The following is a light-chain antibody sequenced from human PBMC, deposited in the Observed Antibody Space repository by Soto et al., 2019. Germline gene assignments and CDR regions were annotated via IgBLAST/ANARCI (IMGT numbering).Light chain of an antibody. Sequence: QSALTQPASVSGSPGHSITISCTGTSSDVGAYDFVSWYQQHPDKAPKLMVYEVSNRPSGVSNRFSGSKSVNTATLTISGLQAEDVADYYCSSYTSSSTRVFGTGTKVTV. CDR3: SSYTSSSTRV. CDR1: SSDVGAYDF. CDR2: EVS. V-gene: IGLV2-14*03. J-gene: IGLJ1*01.